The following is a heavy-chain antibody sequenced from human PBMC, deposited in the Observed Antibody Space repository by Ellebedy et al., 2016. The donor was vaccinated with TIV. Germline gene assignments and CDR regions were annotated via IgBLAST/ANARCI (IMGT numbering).Heavy chain of an antibody. V-gene: IGHV3-30*02. CDR1: GFNFNSYW. D-gene: IGHD3-10*01. J-gene: IGHJ5*02. CDR3: AKVLFAFGEFESPFDP. Sequence: GESLKISCAASGFNFNSYWMTWVRQAPGKGLEWVTFIRYDGSDKYYADSVKGRFTVSRDNSKNTLTLQMNSLRPEDTAVYYCAKVLFAFGEFESPFDPWGQGTLVIVSS. CDR2: IRYDGSDK.